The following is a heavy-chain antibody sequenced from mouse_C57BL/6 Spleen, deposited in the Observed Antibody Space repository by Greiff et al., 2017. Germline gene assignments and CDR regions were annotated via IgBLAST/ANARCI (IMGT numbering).Heavy chain of an antibody. Sequence: QVQLQQSGAELVMPGASVKLSCKASGYTFTSYWMHWVKQRPGQGLEWIGELDPSDSYTNYNQKFKGKSTLTVDKSSSTAYMQLSSLTSEDSAVYYCALYYGNSLGAYWGQGTLVTVSA. CDR1: GYTFTSYW. CDR3: ALYYGNSLGAY. V-gene: IGHV1-69*01. CDR2: LDPSDSYT. J-gene: IGHJ3*01. D-gene: IGHD2-1*01.